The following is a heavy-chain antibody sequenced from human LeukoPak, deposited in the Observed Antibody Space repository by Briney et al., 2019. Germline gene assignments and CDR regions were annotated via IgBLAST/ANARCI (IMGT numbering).Heavy chain of an antibody. V-gene: IGHV1-8*01. CDR1: GYTFTSYD. CDR3: ARGGFGELLIYYYYMDV. CDR2: MNPNSGNT. D-gene: IGHD3-10*01. Sequence: ASVKVSCKASGYTFTSYDINWVRQATGQGLEWMGWMNPNSGNTGYAQKFQGRVTMTRNTSISTAYMELSSLRSEDTAVYYCARGGFGELLIYYYYMDVWGKGTLVTVSS. J-gene: IGHJ6*03.